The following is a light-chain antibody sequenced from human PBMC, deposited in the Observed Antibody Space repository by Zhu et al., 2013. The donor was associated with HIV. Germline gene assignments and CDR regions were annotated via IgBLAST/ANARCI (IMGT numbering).Light chain of an antibody. CDR3: QQYYSSPLT. Sequence: DIVMTQSPDSLAVSLGERATINCKSSQSVLYSSNNKNYLAWYQQKPGQPPKMIIYWASTRESGVPDRFSGSGSGTNFSLTITSLQAEDVAVYYCQQYYSSPLTFGGGTKVEIK. CDR2: WAS. CDR1: QSVLYSSNNKNY. J-gene: IGKJ4*01. V-gene: IGKV4-1*01.